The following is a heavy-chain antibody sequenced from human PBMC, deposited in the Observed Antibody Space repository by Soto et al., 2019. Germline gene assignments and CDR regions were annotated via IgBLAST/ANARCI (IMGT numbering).Heavy chain of an antibody. Sequence: EVQLVESGGGLVQPGGSLRLSCAASGFIFSDYYMDWVRQAPGKGLEWVARSRNRVNSHTTEYAASVKGRFTISRDESKSSLYLQMNSLKIEDTAVYYCTRGLLGGAPSYTFHGMDVWGQGTTVTVSS. V-gene: IGHV3-72*01. CDR1: GFIFSDYY. CDR2: SRNRVNSHTT. CDR3: TRGLLGGAPSYTFHGMDV. J-gene: IGHJ6*01. D-gene: IGHD1-26*01.